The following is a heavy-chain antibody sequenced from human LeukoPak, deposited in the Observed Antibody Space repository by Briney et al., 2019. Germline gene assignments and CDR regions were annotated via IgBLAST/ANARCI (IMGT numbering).Heavy chain of an antibody. D-gene: IGHD4-11*01. V-gene: IGHV1-46*01. CDR1: GYAFTSNH. J-gene: IGHJ4*02. CDR3: ARSDYNDYRGLGF. Sequence: ASVKVPCKASGYAFTSNHIHWMRQAPGQGLGWMGIIIPSSGSTTYAQKFQGRVTMTRDTSTSTVYMELSSLTSDDTAVYFCARSDYNDYRGLGFWGQGTLVTVSS. CDR2: IIPSSGST.